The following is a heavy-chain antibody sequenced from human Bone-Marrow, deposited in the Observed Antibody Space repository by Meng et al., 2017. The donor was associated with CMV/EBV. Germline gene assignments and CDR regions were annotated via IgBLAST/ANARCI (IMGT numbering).Heavy chain of an antibody. Sequence: SETLSLTCNVSGGSISSSSYFWGWVRQPPGKGLEWIGSIYYSGSTYYNSSLKSRVTISVDTSKNQFSLKLSSVTAADTAVYYCARIKYSSSLSVYYYYGMDVWGQGTTVTVSS. J-gene: IGHJ6*02. CDR3: ARIKYSSSLSVYYYYGMDV. CDR1: GGSISSSSYF. V-gene: IGHV4-39*07. CDR2: IYYSGST. D-gene: IGHD6-6*01.